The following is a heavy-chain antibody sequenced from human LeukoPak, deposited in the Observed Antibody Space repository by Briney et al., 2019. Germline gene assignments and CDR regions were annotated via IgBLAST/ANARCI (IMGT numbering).Heavy chain of an antibody. CDR1: GGSISSSNW. CDR3: ARDPDYYDSSGYYRGRVGFDY. J-gene: IGHJ4*02. D-gene: IGHD3-22*01. Sequence: PSETLSLTCAVSGGSISSSNWWSWVRQPPGKGLEWIGEIYHSGSTNYNPSLKSRVTISVDKSKNQFSLKLSSVTAADTAVYYCARDPDYYDSSGYYRGRVGFDYWGQGTLVTVSS. V-gene: IGHV4-4*02. CDR2: IYHSGST.